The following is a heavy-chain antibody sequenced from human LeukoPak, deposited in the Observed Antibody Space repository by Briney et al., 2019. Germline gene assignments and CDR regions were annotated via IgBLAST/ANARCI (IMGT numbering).Heavy chain of an antibody. CDR3: ARKWAGYCSSTSRSLFDY. D-gene: IGHD2-2*01. J-gene: IGHJ4*02. V-gene: IGHV1-2*02. Sequence: GASVKVSCKASGYTFTGYYMHWVRQAPGQGLEWMGWINPNSGGTNYAQKFQGRVTMTRDTSISTAYMELSRLRSDDTAVYYCARKWAGYCSSTSRSLFDYWGQGTLVTVSS. CDR2: INPNSGGT. CDR1: GYTFTGYY.